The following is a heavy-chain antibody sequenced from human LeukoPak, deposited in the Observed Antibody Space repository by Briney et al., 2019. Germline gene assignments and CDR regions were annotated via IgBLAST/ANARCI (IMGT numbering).Heavy chain of an antibody. Sequence: GGSLRLSCAASGFTFSSYSMNWVRQAPGKGLEWVSSISSSSSYIYYADSVKGRFTISRDNSKNTLYLQMDSLRADDTAVYYCAKDSAIGAAKYYFAYWGRGTLVTVSS. CDR3: AKDSAIGAAKYYFAY. J-gene: IGHJ4*02. CDR2: ISSSSSYI. D-gene: IGHD6-25*01. V-gene: IGHV3-21*01. CDR1: GFTFSSYS.